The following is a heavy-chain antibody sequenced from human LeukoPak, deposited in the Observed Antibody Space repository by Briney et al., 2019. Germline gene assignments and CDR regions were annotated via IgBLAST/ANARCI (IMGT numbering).Heavy chain of an antibody. Sequence: SETLSLTCAVYGGSFSGYYWSWIRQPPGKGLEWIGEINHSGSTNYNPSLKSRVTISVDTSKNQFSLKLSSVTAADTAVYYCARRYSYGRRGFDYWGQGTLVTVSS. D-gene: IGHD5-18*01. CDR3: ARRYSYGRRGFDY. CDR1: GGSFSGYY. J-gene: IGHJ4*02. CDR2: INHSGST. V-gene: IGHV4-34*01.